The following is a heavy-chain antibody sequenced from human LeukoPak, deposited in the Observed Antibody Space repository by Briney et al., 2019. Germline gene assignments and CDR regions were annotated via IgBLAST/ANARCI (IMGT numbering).Heavy chain of an antibody. CDR3: ARLAGYCSSTSCYTAGMDV. D-gene: IGHD2-2*02. CDR1: GGSISSYY. CDR2: IYYSGST. V-gene: IGHV4-59*08. Sequence: SETLSLTCTVSGGSISSYYWSWIRQPPGKGLEWIGYIYYSGSTNYNPSLRSRVTISVDTSKNQFSLKLSSVTAADTAVYYCARLAGYCSSTSCYTAGMDVWGQGTTVTVPS. J-gene: IGHJ6*02.